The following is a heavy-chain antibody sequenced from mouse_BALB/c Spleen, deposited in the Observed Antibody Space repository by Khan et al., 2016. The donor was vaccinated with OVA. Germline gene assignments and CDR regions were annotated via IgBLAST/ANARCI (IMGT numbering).Heavy chain of an antibody. CDR1: GFNIKDTH. D-gene: IGHD4-1*01. CDR3: APAGTGDYFDY. Sequence: VRLQQSGAELVKPGASVELSCTASGFNIKDTHMHWVKQRPEQGLEWIGRIDPANDNSKYDPRFQGKATITADTSSNTAYLHLSSLTSEDTAVYYCAPAGTGDYFDYWGQGTTLTVSS. J-gene: IGHJ2*01. CDR2: IDPANDNS. V-gene: IGHV14-3*02.